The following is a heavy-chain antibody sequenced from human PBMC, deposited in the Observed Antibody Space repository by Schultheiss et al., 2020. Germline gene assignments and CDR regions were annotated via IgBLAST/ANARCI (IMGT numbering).Heavy chain of an antibody. Sequence: SGPTLVKPTQTLTLTCTFSGFSLSTSGVGVGWIRQPPGRALEWLALIYWNDDKRYSPSLKTRLTISKDTSKNQVVLTMTNMDPVDTATYYCARFDTAMGTFDYWGQGTLVNVYS. CDR1: GFSLSTSGVG. CDR3: ARFDTAMGTFDY. CDR2: IYWNDDK. D-gene: IGHD5-18*01. V-gene: IGHV2-5*01. J-gene: IGHJ4*02.